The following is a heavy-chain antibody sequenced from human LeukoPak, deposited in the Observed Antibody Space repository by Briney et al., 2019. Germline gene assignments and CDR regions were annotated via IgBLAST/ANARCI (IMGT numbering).Heavy chain of an antibody. CDR2: ITYSGST. D-gene: IGHD3-22*01. CDR1: GGSITSNSYY. J-gene: IGHJ3*02. Sequence: SETLSLTCTVSGGSITSNSYYWGWIRQPPGKGLEWIGSITYSGSTYYNPSLKRRVTISIDTSKNQFSLKLSSVTAADTAVYYCAIDSSGDAFDIWGQGTMVTVSS. V-gene: IGHV4-39*07. CDR3: AIDSSGDAFDI.